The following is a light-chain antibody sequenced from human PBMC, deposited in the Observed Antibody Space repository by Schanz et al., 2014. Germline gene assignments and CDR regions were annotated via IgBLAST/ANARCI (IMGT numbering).Light chain of an antibody. J-gene: IGLJ3*02. Sequence: QSVLTQPPSVSGAPGQRVTISCTGSSSNIGAGYDVHWYQQLPGTAPKLLIYGNSNRPSGVPDRFSGSKSGTSASLAISGLQSEDEADYYCAAWDDSLNGRVFGGGTKLTVL. CDR2: GNS. CDR3: AAWDDSLNGRV. CDR1: SSNIGAGYD. V-gene: IGLV1-40*01.